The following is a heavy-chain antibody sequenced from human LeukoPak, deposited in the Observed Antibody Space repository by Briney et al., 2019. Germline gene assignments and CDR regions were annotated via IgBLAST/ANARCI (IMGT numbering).Heavy chain of an antibody. J-gene: IGHJ6*03. V-gene: IGHV3-21*01. Sequence: GGSLRLSCAASGFTLNSFNMNWVRQAPGKGLEWVSPINNSGDDKYYGDSVKGRFTISRDDAKNLLYLQMNSLSADDTALYFCARRVPVTKSYYYYYMDVWGKGTTVTVSS. CDR2: INNSGDDK. D-gene: IGHD2-8*01. CDR1: GFTLNSFN. CDR3: ARRVPVTKSYYYYYMDV.